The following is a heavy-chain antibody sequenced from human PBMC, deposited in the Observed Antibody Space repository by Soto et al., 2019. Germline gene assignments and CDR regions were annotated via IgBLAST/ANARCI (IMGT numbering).Heavy chain of an antibody. J-gene: IGHJ4*02. CDR1: GFTFSSYA. CDR2: ISYDGSNK. CDR3: ARGGDIVGVPAAFHY. V-gene: IGHV3-30-3*01. Sequence: GVSLRLSCAASGFTFSSYAMHWVRQAPGKGLEWVAVISYDGSNKYYADSVKGRFTISRDNFKNTLYLQMNSLRAEDTAVYYCARGGDIVGVPAAFHYWGQGTLVTVSA. D-gene: IGHD2-2*01.